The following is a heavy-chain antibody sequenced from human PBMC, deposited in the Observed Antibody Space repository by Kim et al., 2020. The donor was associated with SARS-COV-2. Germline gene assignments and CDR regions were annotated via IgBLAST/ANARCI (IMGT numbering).Heavy chain of an antibody. J-gene: IGHJ4*02. CDR2: INHSGST. CDR3: ARQWLLLPFDY. D-gene: IGHD3-22*01. V-gene: IGHV4-34*01. CDR1: GGSFSGYY. Sequence: SETLSLTCAVYGGSFSGYYWSWIRQPPGKGLEWIGEINHSGSTNYNPSLKSRVTISVDTSKNQFSLKLSSVTAADTAVYYCARQWLLLPFDYWGQGTLVTVSS.